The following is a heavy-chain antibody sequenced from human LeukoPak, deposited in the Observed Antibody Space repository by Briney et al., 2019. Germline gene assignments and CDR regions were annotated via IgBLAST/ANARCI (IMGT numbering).Heavy chain of an antibody. CDR2: ITTSSTYI. D-gene: IGHD4-17*01. CDR3: TRAGSLMTTVTIDY. V-gene: IGHV3-21*01. Sequence: PGGSLRLSCAASGFTFSTYNMNWVRQAPGKGLEWVSSITTSSTYIYYADSVKGRFTISRDNAKNSLYLQMNRLRAEDTAVYYCTRAGSLMTTVTIDYWGQGTLATVSS. CDR1: GFTFSTYN. J-gene: IGHJ4*02.